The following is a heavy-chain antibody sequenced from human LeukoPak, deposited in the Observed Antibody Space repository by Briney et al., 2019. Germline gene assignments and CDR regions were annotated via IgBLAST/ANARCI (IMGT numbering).Heavy chain of an antibody. CDR1: GFTFSSYE. D-gene: IGHD3-22*01. CDR2: ISSSGSTI. J-gene: IGHJ4*02. V-gene: IGHV3-48*03. CDR3: AREGNYHDSSGTANDY. Sequence: GGSLRLSCAASGFTFSSYEMNWVRQAPGKGLEWVSYISSSGSTIYYADSVKGRFTISRDNAKNSLYLQMNSLRAEDTAVYYCAREGNYHDSSGTANDYWGQGTLVTVSS.